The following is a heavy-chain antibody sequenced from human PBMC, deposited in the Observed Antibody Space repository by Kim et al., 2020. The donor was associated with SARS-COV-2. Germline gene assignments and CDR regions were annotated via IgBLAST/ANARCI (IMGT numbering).Heavy chain of an antibody. Sequence: SPSFQGQVTITAETSNSTAYLQWSGLKASDTAMYYCARHMGAATGDAFDIWGQGTMVTVSS. J-gene: IGHJ3*02. V-gene: IGHV5-51*01. CDR3: ARHMGAATGDAFDI. D-gene: IGHD1-26*01.